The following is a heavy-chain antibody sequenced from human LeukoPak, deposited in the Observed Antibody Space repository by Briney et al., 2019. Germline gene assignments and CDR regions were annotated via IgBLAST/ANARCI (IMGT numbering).Heavy chain of an antibody. CDR3: AAIEYSSSSGLV. Sequence: SETLSLTCTVSGGSISSYYWSWIRQPPGKGLEWIGYIYYSGSTNYNPSLKRRVTISVDTSKNQFSLKLSSVTAADTAVYYCAAIEYSSSSGLVWGQGTLVTVSS. CDR1: GGSISSYY. D-gene: IGHD6-6*01. J-gene: IGHJ4*02. V-gene: IGHV4-59*01. CDR2: IYYSGST.